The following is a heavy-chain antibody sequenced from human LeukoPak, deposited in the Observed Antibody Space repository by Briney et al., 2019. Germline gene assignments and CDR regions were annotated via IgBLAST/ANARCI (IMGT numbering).Heavy chain of an antibody. D-gene: IGHD4-17*01. Sequence: PSETLSLTCAVYGGSFSGYYWSWIRQPPGKGLEWIGSIYYSGSTYYNPSLKSRVTISVDTSKNQFSLKLSSVTAADTAVYYCARLRSDYGDYGRGAVDYWGQGTLVTVSS. CDR2: IYYSGST. J-gene: IGHJ4*02. CDR3: ARLRSDYGDYGRGAVDY. V-gene: IGHV4-34*01. CDR1: GGSFSGYY.